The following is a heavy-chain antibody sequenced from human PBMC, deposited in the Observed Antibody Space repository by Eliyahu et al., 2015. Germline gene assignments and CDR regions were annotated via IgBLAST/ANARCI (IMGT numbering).Heavy chain of an antibody. Sequence: QVQLVESGGGVVQPGRSLXLSCAAXGFTFSXYGMXWVRQAPGKGLEWVAVISYDGSNKYYADSVKGRFTISRDNSKNTLYLQMNSLRAEDTAVYYCARGLSGTAMVVDYWGQGTLVTVSS. CDR2: ISYDGSNK. J-gene: IGHJ4*02. D-gene: IGHD5-18*01. V-gene: IGHV3-30*03. CDR3: ARGLSGTAMVVDY. CDR1: GFTFSXYG.